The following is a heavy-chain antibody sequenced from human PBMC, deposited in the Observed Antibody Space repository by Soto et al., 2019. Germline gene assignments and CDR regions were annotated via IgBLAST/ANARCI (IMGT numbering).Heavy chain of an antibody. CDR1: GYTFTSYG. CDR3: PRGVYSSSWHGENY. J-gene: IGHJ4*02. V-gene: IGHV1-18*01. Sequence: QVQLVQSGPEVKKPGASVQVSCKASGYTFTSYGISWVRQVPGQGREWMGWNSGYNVNTDYGERLQCRATMTTDTSTSTGYMGLRRLTSDETVVYYCPRGVYSSSWHGENYWGQGTLVTVSS. CDR2: NSGYNVNT. D-gene: IGHD6-13*01.